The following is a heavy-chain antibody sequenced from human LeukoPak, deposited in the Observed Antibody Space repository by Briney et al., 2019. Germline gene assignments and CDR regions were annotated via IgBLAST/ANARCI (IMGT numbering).Heavy chain of an antibody. CDR2: ISSSSSYI. CDR1: GFTFSSYS. CDR3: ARSVEGAFDF. V-gene: IGHV3-21*01. Sequence: GGSLRLSCAASGFTFSSYSMTWVRQAPGKGLEWVSSISSSSSYIYYADSVKGRFTISRDNAMNSLHLQMNSLRDEDTAMYYCARSVEGAFDFWGQGTLVTVSS. J-gene: IGHJ4*02. D-gene: IGHD6-19*01.